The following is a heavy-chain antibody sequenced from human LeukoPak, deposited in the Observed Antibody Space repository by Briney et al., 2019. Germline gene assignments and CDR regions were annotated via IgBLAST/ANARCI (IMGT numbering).Heavy chain of an antibody. D-gene: IGHD3-22*01. V-gene: IGHV4-34*01. CDR1: GFTVSSNY. J-gene: IGHJ4*02. CDR3: ARGPSYYDSSGYYV. Sequence: GSLRLSCAASGFTVSSNYMSWIRQPPGKGLEWIGEINHSGSTNYNPSLKSRVTISVDTSKNQFSLKLSSVTAADTAVYYCARGPSYYDSSGYYVWGQGTLVTVSS. CDR2: INHSGST.